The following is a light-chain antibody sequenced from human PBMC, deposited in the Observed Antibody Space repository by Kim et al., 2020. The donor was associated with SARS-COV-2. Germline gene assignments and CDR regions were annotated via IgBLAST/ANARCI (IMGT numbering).Light chain of an antibody. V-gene: IGLV1-44*01. J-gene: IGLJ2*01. CDR2: SNR. Sequence: QSVLTQPPSASGTPGQTVTISCAGSVSNIGSNSVSCYQQVPGAAPKLLIYSNRHRPSGVPDRFSGSRSGTSASLAISGLQSDDEADYFCAAWDDSLNGFVVFGGGTQLTVL. CDR1: VSNIGSNS. CDR3: AAWDDSLNGFVV.